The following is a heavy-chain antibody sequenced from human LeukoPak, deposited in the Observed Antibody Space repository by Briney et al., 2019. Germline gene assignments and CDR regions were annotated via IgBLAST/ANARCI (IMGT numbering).Heavy chain of an antibody. Sequence: GGSLRLSCAASGFTVSSNYMSWVRQAPGKGLEGVSVIYSGGSTYYADSVKGRFTISRDNSKNTLYLQMNSLRAEDTAVYYCARDRRLRFLEPYYYYYMDVWGKGTTVTVSS. CDR3: ARDRRLRFLEPYYYYYMDV. CDR1: GFTVSSNY. J-gene: IGHJ6*03. D-gene: IGHD3-3*01. CDR2: IYSGGST. V-gene: IGHV3-53*01.